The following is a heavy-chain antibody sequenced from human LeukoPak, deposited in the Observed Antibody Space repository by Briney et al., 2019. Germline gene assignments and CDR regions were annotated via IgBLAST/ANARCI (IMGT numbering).Heavy chain of an antibody. D-gene: IGHD5-12*01. V-gene: IGHV3-30*02. Sequence: GGSLRLSCAASGFTFSSYGMHWVRQAPGKGLEWVAFIRYDGSNKYYADSVKDRFTISRDNSKNTLYLQMNSLRAEDTAVYYCAKGDPYSGYDEDYWGQGTLVTVSS. CDR1: GFTFSSYG. CDR3: AKGDPYSGYDEDY. J-gene: IGHJ4*02. CDR2: IRYDGSNK.